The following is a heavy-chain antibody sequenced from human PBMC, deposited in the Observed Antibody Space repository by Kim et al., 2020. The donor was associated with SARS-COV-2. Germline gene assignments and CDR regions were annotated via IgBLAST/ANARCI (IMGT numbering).Heavy chain of an antibody. CDR3: AREVLSREDWYFDL. CDR2: INPNNGAT. V-gene: IGHV1-2*06. D-gene: IGHD1-26*01. J-gene: IGHJ2*01. CDR1: GYTFNTNY. Sequence: ASVKVSCKASGYTFNTNYIHWVRQAPGQGLEWMGRINPNNGATNDAQKFQGRVTITTDTSVSTAYMELSRLRYDDTAVYYCAREVLSREDWYFDLWGRGT.